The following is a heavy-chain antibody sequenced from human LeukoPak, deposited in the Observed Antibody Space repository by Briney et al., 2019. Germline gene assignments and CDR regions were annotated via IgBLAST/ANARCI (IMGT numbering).Heavy chain of an antibody. CDR2: IYHSGST. J-gene: IGHJ6*02. V-gene: IGHV4-30-2*01. CDR3: AKELSDGMDV. CDR1: GGSISSGGYS. Sequence: TLSLTCAVSGGSISSGGYSWSWIRQPPGKGLEWIGYIYHSGSTYYNPSIKSRVTISVDRSKNQFSLKLSSVTAADTAVYYCAKELSDGMDVWGQGTTVTVSS.